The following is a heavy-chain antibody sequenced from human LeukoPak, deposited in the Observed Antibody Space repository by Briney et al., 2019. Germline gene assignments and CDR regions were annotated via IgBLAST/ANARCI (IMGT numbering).Heavy chain of an antibody. D-gene: IGHD3-22*01. CDR2: IPLAGQT. CDR3: ARVWLSLGYYFDY. V-gene: IGHV4-4*02. Sequence: SETLSLTCGVSGGSISGTNWWSWVRQPPGQGLEWIGEIPLAGQTNYNPSLNGRVTISVDTSKNQFSLKLTSVTAADTAVYYCARVWLSLGYYFDYWGQGTLVTVSS. J-gene: IGHJ4*02. CDR1: GGSISGTNW.